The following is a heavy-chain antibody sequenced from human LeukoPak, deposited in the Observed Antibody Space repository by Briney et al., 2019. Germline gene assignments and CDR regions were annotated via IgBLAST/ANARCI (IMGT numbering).Heavy chain of an antibody. Sequence: ASVKVSCKVSGYTLTELAMHWVRQAPGKGLEWIGGFVPEKGETIYTQQLQGRLTMTEDTSTDTAYMELSSLTSEDTAVYYCATPLGPLGLIPYYFDYWGQGTLVTVSS. J-gene: IGHJ4*02. CDR1: GYTLTELA. D-gene: IGHD2-21*01. CDR3: ATPLGPLGLIPYYFDY. V-gene: IGHV1-24*01. CDR2: FVPEKGET.